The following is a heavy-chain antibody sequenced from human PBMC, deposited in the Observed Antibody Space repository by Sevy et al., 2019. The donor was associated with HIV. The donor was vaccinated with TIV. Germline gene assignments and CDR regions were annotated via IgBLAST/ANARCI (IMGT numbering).Heavy chain of an antibody. CDR1: GYTSTNYG. J-gene: IGHJ5*02. V-gene: IGHV1-18*01. Sequence: ASVKVSCKASGYTSTNYGISWVRQAPGQGLEWMGWISTHNGDTNYAQKLQGRVTMTTDTSTSTAYMELRSLRSDDTAVYYCARRIYYDSSAYYWWFDPWGQGTLVTVSS. D-gene: IGHD3-22*01. CDR2: ISTHNGDT. CDR3: ARRIYYDSSAYYWWFDP.